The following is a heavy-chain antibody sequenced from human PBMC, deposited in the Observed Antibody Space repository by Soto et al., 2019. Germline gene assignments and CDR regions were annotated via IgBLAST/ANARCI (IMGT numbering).Heavy chain of an antibody. Sequence: QVQLVQSGAEVKKPGSSVKVSCKASGGTFSSYTISWVRQAPGQGLEWMGRIIPILGIANYAQKFQGRVTITADKSTSTAYMELSSLGSEDTAVYYCARGEDDYGDNLVDYWGQGTLVTVSS. CDR2: IIPILGIA. D-gene: IGHD4-17*01. CDR3: ARGEDDYGDNLVDY. J-gene: IGHJ4*02. CDR1: GGTFSSYT. V-gene: IGHV1-69*02.